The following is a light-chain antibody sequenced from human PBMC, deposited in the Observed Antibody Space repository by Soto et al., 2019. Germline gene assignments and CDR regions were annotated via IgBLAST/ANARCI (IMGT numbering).Light chain of an antibody. CDR2: GIS. CDR1: SSDIGGGYY. V-gene: IGLV1-40*01. Sequence: QSVLTQPPSVSGAPGQRVTISCTGSSSDIGGGYYVHWYQQLPGTAPKLLIYGISNRPSGVPDRFSGSKSGTSASLAITGLQAEDEADYYCQSYDSSLSDLFGGGTKLTVL. CDR3: QSYDSSLSDL. J-gene: IGLJ2*01.